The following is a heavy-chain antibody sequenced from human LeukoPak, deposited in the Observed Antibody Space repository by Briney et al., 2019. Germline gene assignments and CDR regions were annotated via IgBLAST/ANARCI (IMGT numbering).Heavy chain of an antibody. CDR2: IYHSGST. Sequence: SETLSLTCTVSGYSISSGYYWGWIRQPPGKGLEWIGSIYHSGSTYYNPSLKSRVTISVDTSKNQFSLKLSSVTAADTTVYYCAREAGGNYYDSSGYGYDAFDIWGQGTMVTVSS. D-gene: IGHD3-22*01. J-gene: IGHJ3*02. CDR1: GYSISSGYY. V-gene: IGHV4-38-2*02. CDR3: AREAGGNYYDSSGYGYDAFDI.